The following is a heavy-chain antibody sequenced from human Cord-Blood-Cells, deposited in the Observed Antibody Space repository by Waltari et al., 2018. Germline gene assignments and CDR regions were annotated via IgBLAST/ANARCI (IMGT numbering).Heavy chain of an antibody. V-gene: IGHV4-30-4*08. CDR2: IYYSGST. CDR3: ARGRIAAAGTSRDDYYYYYGMDV. CDR1: GGSISSGDYY. J-gene: IGHJ6*02. Sequence: QVQLQESGPGLVKPSQTLSLTCTVSGGSISSGDYYWSWIHQPPGKGLEWIGYIYYSGSTYYNPSLKSRVTISVDTSKNQFSLKLSSVTAADTAVYYCARGRIAAAGTSRDDYYYYYGMDVWGQGTTVTVSS. D-gene: IGHD6-13*01.